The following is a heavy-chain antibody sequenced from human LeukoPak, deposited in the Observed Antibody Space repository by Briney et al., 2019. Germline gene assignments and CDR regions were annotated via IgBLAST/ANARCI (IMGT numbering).Heavy chain of an antibody. D-gene: IGHD1-26*01. V-gene: IGHV4-61*01. CDR2: IYYSGST. J-gene: IGHJ4*02. CDR3: ARAAYSGSYHSDY. CDR1: GGSVNSGSYY. Sequence: SETLSLTCAVSGGSVNSGSYYWNWIRQPPGKGLEWIGYIYYSGSTNYNPSLKSRVTISVDTSKNQFSLKLSSVTAADTAVYYCARAAYSGSYHSDYWGQGTLVTVSS.